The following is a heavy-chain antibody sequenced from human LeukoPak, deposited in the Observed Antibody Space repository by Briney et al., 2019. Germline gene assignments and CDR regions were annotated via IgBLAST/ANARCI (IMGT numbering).Heavy chain of an antibody. CDR3: ARVAGNVLRYFGWLFPSSAFDI. V-gene: IGHV1-24*01. D-gene: IGHD3-9*01. Sequence: ASVKVSCKVSGYTLTELSMHWVRQAPGKGLEWMGGFDPEDGETIYAQKFQGRVTMTEDTSTDTAYMELSSLRSEDTAVYYCARVAGNVLRYFGWLFPSSAFDIWGQGTMVTVSS. CDR1: GYTLTELS. CDR2: FDPEDGET. J-gene: IGHJ3*02.